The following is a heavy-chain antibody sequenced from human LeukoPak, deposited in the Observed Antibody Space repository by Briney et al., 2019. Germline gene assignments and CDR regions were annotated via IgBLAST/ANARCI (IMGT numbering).Heavy chain of an antibody. CDR3: AKTERNSSYDFLAYFDY. Sequence: GGALRLSCAASGFTFSSYAMSWVRQAPGKGLEWVSAFSGCGGSTYYADSVKGRFTISRDNSKNTTYLQMNSLRAEDTAVYYCAKTERNSSYDFLAYFDYWGQGTLVTVSS. D-gene: IGHD5-12*01. CDR1: GFTFSSYA. CDR2: FSGCGGST. J-gene: IGHJ4*02. V-gene: IGHV3-23*01.